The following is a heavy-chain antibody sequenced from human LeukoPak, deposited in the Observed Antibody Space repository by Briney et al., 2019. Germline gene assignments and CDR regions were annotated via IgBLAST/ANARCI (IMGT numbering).Heavy chain of an antibody. V-gene: IGHV3-21*01. D-gene: IGHD1-7*01. J-gene: IGHJ4*02. CDR2: ISSSSSYI. CDR3: ARGGTIRGYYFDY. Sequence: GGSLRLSCAASAFTFSSYSMNWVRQAPGKGLEWVSSISSSSSYIYYADSVKGRFTISRDNAKNSLYLQMNSLRAEDTAVYYCARGGTIRGYYFDYWGQGTLVTVSS. CDR1: AFTFSSYS.